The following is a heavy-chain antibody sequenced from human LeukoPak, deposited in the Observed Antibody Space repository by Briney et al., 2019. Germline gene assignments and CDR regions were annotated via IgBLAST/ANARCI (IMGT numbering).Heavy chain of an antibody. Sequence: GASVKVSCKASGYTFTGYYMHWVRQAPGQGLEWMGWISAYNGNTNYAQNFQGRVTMTTDTSTSTAYMEVRSLRSDDTAVYYCARELASNIRSFDIWGQGTMVTVSS. V-gene: IGHV1-18*04. CDR3: ARELASNIRSFDI. CDR1: GYTFTGYY. J-gene: IGHJ3*02. D-gene: IGHD2/OR15-2a*01. CDR2: ISAYNGNT.